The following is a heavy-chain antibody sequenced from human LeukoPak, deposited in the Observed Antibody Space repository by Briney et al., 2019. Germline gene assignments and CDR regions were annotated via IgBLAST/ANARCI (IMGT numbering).Heavy chain of an antibody. CDR1: GGTFSSYA. V-gene: IGHV1-69*05. J-gene: IGHJ5*02. Sequence: SVKVSCKASGGTFSSYAISWVRQAPGQGVEWMGGIILIFGTANYAQKFQCRVTITTDESTSTAYMELSSLRSEDTAVYYCARSSAGARITIFGVVMDTPFAPWGQGTLVTVSS. D-gene: IGHD3-3*01. CDR3: ARSSAGARITIFGVVMDTPFAP. CDR2: IILIFGTA.